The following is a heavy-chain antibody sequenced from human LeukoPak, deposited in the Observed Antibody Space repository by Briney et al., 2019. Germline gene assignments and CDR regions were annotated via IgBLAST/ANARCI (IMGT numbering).Heavy chain of an antibody. CDR2: IRDSGGST. CDR1: GFTFSSYA. J-gene: IGHJ5*02. D-gene: IGHD3-10*01. Sequence: PGGSLRLSCAASGFTFSSYAMSWVRQAPGKGLEWVSGIRDSGGSTFYADSVKGRFTISRDNSKDTLYLQMNSLRADDTAVYYCAKDRNSGSGSYTWGLFGPWGQGTLVTVSS. CDR3: AKDRNSGSGSYTWGLFGP. V-gene: IGHV3-23*01.